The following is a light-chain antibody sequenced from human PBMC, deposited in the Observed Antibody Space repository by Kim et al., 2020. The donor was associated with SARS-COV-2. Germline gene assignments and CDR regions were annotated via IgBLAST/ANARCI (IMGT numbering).Light chain of an antibody. CDR1: QSVLYRANNKNY. J-gene: IGKJ2*01. V-gene: IGKV4-1*01. CDR3: QQYYSTPYT. CDR2: WAS. Sequence: DIVMTQSPDSLAVSLGEWATITCKSSQSVLYRANNKNYLAWYQQKPGQPPKLLIYWASTRESGVPDRFSGSWSGTDFTLTISSLQAEDVAVYYCQQYYSTPYTCGQGTKLEI.